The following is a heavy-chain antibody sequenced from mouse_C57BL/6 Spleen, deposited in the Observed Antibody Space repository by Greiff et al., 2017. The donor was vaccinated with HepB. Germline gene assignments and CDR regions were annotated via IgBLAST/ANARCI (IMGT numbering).Heavy chain of an antibody. CDR2: IYPGSGST. CDR1: GYTFTSYW. Sequence: VQLKQPGAELVKPGASVKMSCKASGYTFTSYWITWVKQRPGQVLEWIGDIYPGSGSTNYNEKFQSKATLTVDTSSSTAYMQLSSLKSEDSAVYYCARGMGRYFDVWGTGTTVTVSS. V-gene: IGHV1-55*01. CDR3: ARGMGRYFDV. D-gene: IGHD4-1*01. J-gene: IGHJ1*03.